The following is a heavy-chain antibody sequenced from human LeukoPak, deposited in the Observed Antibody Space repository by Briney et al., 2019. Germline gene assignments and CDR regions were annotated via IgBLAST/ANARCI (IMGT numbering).Heavy chain of an antibody. D-gene: IGHD1-26*01. CDR3: ARRIVGATGYYFDY. V-gene: IGHV1-69*05. J-gene: IGHJ4*02. Sequence: SVKVSCKASGYTFTSYGISWVRQAPGQGLEWMGGIIPIFGTANYAQKFQGRVTITTDESTSTAYMELSSLRSEDTAVYYCARRIVGATGYYFDYWGQGTLVTVSS. CDR1: GYTFTSYG. CDR2: IIPIFGTA.